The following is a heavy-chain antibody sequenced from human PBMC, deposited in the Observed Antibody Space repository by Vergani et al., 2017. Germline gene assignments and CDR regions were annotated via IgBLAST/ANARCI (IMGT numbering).Heavy chain of an antibody. Sequence: EVQLVESGGGLVKPGGSLRLSCAASGFTFSSYSMNWVRQAPGNGLEWVSSISSSSSYIYYADSVKGRFTISRDNAKTSLYLQMNSLRAEDTAVYYCAGDTKLPAALYYYYYMDVWGKGTTVTVSS. CDR3: AGDTKLPAALYYYYYMDV. J-gene: IGHJ6*03. D-gene: IGHD2-2*01. CDR2: ISSSSSYI. V-gene: IGHV3-21*01. CDR1: GFTFSSYS.